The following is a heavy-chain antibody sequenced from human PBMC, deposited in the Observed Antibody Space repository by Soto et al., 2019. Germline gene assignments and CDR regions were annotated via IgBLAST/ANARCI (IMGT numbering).Heavy chain of an antibody. D-gene: IGHD3-10*01. CDR2: IYYSGST. CDR1: GGSVSSGSYY. Sequence: SETLSLTCTVSGGSVSSGSYYWSWIRQPPGKGLGWIGYIYYSGSTNYNPSLKSRVTISVDTSKNQFSLKLRAVTAADTAIYYCARARISMVREVIKYNMDVWGQGTTVTVSS. J-gene: IGHJ6*02. V-gene: IGHV4-61*01. CDR3: ARARISMVREVIKYNMDV.